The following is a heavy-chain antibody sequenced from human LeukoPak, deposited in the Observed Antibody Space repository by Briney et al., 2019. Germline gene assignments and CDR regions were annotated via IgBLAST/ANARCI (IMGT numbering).Heavy chain of an antibody. CDR3: ARDGDGDPLDY. J-gene: IGHJ4*02. Sequence: VASVKVSCKASGYTFTSYGISWVRQAPGQGLEWMGWINVYNGNVYSEQKFQGRLTMTTDTSTSTAYMELRSLRSDDTAVYYCARDGDGDPLDYWGQGTLVTVSS. D-gene: IGHD4-17*01. CDR2: INVYNGNV. CDR1: GYTFTSYG. V-gene: IGHV1-18*01.